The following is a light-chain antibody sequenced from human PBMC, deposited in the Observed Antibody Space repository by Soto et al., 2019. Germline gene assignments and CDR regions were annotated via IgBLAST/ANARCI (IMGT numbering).Light chain of an antibody. J-gene: IGKJ4*01. CDR2: GTS. Sequence: EIVMTQSPVTLSVSPGERATLSCRASQSVSDNLAWYQQKPGQAPRLLIYGTSTRATGIPASFSGSGPGTEFTLTISSLQSEDFAVYYCQQYNNWPLTFGGGTKVDIK. CDR1: QSVSDN. V-gene: IGKV3-15*01. CDR3: QQYNNWPLT.